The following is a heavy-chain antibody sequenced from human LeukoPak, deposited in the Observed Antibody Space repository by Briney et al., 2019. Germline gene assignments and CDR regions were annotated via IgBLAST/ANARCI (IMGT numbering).Heavy chain of an antibody. CDR3: ARDREEDYYMDV. J-gene: IGHJ6*03. V-gene: IGHV3-21*01. CDR1: GFTYNYYG. CDR2: ISSSSRYI. Sequence: LGGSLRLSCAASGFTYNYYGMNWVRQAPGKGLEWVSSISSSSRYIYYADSVKGRFTISRDNAKNSLYLQMNSLRAEDTAVYYCARDREEDYYMDVWGKGTTVTVSS. D-gene: IGHD3-10*01.